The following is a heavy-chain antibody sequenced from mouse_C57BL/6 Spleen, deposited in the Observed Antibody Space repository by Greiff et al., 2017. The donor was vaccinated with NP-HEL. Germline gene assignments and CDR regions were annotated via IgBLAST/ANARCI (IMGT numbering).Heavy chain of an antibody. J-gene: IGHJ2*01. V-gene: IGHV1-69*01. CDR1: GYTFTSYW. CDR3: ARSGGSSSDY. D-gene: IGHD1-1*01. Sequence: QVQLQQPGAELVMPGASVKLSCKASGYTFTSYWMHWVKQRPGQGLEWIGEIDPSDSYTNYNQKFKGKSTLTVDKSSSTAYMQLSSLTSEDSAVYYCARSGGSSSDYWGQSTTLTVSS. CDR2: IDPSDSYT.